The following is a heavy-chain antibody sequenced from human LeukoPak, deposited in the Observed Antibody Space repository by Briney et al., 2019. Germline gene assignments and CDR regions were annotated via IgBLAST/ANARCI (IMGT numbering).Heavy chain of an antibody. D-gene: IGHD3-3*01. V-gene: IGHV3-30*03. J-gene: IGHJ6*03. CDR1: GFTFSNYG. CDR2: ISYDGSNK. Sequence: GGSLRLSCAASGFTFSNYGMSWVRQAPGKGLEWVAVISYDGSNKYYADSVKGRFTISRDNSKNTLYLQMNSLRAEDTAVYYCARDRVDFWSGYDYYYYYMDVWGKGTTVTVSS. CDR3: ARDRVDFWSGYDYYYYYMDV.